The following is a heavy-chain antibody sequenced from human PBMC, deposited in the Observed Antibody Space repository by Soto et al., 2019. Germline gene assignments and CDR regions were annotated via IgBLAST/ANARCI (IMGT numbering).Heavy chain of an antibody. V-gene: IGHV4-61*01. D-gene: IGHD5-12*01. CDR2: IYYTGTT. J-gene: IGHJ4*02. Sequence: SETLSLTCTVYGGSVSSVTSYWSWVRQPPGKGLEWIAYIYYTGTTNYNPSLRGRVAISLDTSKNQFSLQLSSVTAADTAIYYCAKGGGFDPLDYWGQGTQVTVSS. CDR1: GGSVSSVTSY. CDR3: AKGGGFDPLDY.